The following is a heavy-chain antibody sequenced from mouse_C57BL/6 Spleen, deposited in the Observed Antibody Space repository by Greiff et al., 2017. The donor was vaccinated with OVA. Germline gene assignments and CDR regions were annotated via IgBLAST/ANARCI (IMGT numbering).Heavy chain of an antibody. V-gene: IGHV1-52*01. CDR3: AREYYGSSYGDY. Sequence: QVQLQQPGAELVRPGSSVKLSCTASGYTFTSYWMHWVKQRPIQGLEWIGNIDPSDSETHYTQKFKDKATVTVDKSSSTAYMQLSSLTSEDSADYYCAREYYGSSYGDYWGQGTTLTVSS. CDR2: IDPSDSET. CDR1: GYTFTSYW. D-gene: IGHD1-1*01. J-gene: IGHJ2*01.